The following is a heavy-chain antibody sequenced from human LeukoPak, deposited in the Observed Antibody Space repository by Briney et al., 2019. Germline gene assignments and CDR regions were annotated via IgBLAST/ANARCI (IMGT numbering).Heavy chain of an antibody. V-gene: IGHV3-21*01. CDR1: GFTFSSYS. D-gene: IGHD3-10*01. J-gene: IGHJ4*02. Sequence: KSGGSLRLSCAASGFTFSSYSMNWVRQAPGKGLEWVSSISSSSSYIYYADSVKGRFTISRDNAKNSLYLQMNSLRAEDTAVYYCASDVGMYWFGAFDYWGQGTLVTVSS. CDR3: ASDVGMYWFGAFDY. CDR2: ISSSSSYI.